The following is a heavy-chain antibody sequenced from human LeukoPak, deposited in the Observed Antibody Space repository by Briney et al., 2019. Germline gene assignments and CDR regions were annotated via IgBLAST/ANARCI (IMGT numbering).Heavy chain of an antibody. CDR1: GGSISSSSYY. D-gene: IGHD6-6*01. J-gene: IGHJ4*02. Sequence: SETLSLTCTVSGGSISSSSYYWVWIRQPPGQGLEWIGSIYYSGSTYYNPSLKSRVTISVDTSKNQFSLKLSSVTAADTAVYYCARHGIIAARSTYFDYWGQGPLVTVSS. CDR2: IYYSGST. V-gene: IGHV4-39*01. CDR3: ARHGIIAARSTYFDY.